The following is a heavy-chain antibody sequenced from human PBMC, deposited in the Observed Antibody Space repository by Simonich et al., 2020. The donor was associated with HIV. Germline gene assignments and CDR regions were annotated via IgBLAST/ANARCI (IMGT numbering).Heavy chain of an antibody. J-gene: IGHJ4*02. D-gene: IGHD5-12*01. CDR2: INHRGST. CDR1: GGSFSGYY. Sequence: VQLQQWGAGLLKPSETLSLTCAVYGGSFSGYYWSWIRQPPGKGLGWIGEINHRGSTNYNPALKSRGTISVDTSKNQFSLKLSSVTAADTAVYYCARGGDGYKGSSFDYWGQGTLVTVSS. CDR3: ARGGDGYKGSSFDY. V-gene: IGHV4-34*01.